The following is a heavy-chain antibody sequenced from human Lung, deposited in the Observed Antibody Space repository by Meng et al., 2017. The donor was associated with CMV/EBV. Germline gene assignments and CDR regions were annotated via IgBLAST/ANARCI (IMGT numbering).Heavy chain of an antibody. V-gene: IGHV3-30*04. Sequence: GESLKISCAASGFTFSSYAMHWVRQAPGKGLEWVAVISYDGSNKYYADSVKGRFTISRDNSKNTLYLQMNSLRAEDTAVYYCARDSLSGYSPLFDDWGQGXLVTVSS. CDR1: GFTFSSYA. D-gene: IGHD3-3*01. J-gene: IGHJ4*02. CDR2: ISYDGSNK. CDR3: ARDSLSGYSPLFDD.